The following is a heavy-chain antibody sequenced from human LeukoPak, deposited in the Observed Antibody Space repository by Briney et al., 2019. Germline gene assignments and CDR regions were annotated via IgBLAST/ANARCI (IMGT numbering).Heavy chain of an antibody. V-gene: IGHV1-69*13. D-gene: IGHD2-15*01. CDR3: ARPLLRYCSGGSCSLGWFDP. J-gene: IGHJ5*02. Sequence: ASVKVSCKASGGTFSSYAISWVRQAPGQGLEWMGGIIPIFGTANYAQKFQGRVTITADESTGTAYMELSSLRSEDTAVYYCARPLLRYCSGGSCSLGWFDPWGQGTLVTVSS. CDR2: IIPIFGTA. CDR1: GGTFSSYA.